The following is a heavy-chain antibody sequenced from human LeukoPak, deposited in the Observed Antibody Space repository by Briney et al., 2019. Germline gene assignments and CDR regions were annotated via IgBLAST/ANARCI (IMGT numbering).Heavy chain of an antibody. CDR1: GFKFSDYS. V-gene: IGHV3-48*04. D-gene: IGHD5-18*01. Sequence: GGSLRLSCVASGFKFSDYSMNWVRQAPGKGPEWISYITSGGGMIFYADSAKGRFTISRDNAKNSLYLQMNSLRVEDTAVYFCARERNTAIVTAFDVWGQGTMVTVSS. CDR3: ARERNTAIVTAFDV. J-gene: IGHJ3*01. CDR2: ITSGGGMI.